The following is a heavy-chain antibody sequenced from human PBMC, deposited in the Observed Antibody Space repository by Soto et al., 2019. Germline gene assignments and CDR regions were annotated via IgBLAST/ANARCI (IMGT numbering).Heavy chain of an antibody. CDR3: ARESEDLTSNFDY. J-gene: IGHJ4*02. Sequence: GGSLGLSCASSGFTFTRYSMNWFRQAPGKGLEWVSSISSTTNYIYYGDSMKGRFTISRDNAKNSLYLEMNSLRAEDTAVYYCARESEDLTSNFDYWGQGTLVTVS. CDR2: ISSTTNYI. CDR1: GFTFTRYS. V-gene: IGHV3-21*06.